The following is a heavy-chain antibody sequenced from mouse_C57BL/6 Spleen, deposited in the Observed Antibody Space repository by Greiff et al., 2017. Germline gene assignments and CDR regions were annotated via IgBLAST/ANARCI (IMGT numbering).Heavy chain of an antibody. CDR3: TRGGDYEDAMDY. CDR1: GFTFSSYA. CDR2: ISSGGDYI. Sequence: EVKLVESGEGLVKPGGSLKLSCAASGFTFSSYAMSWVRQTPEKRLAWVAYISSGGDYIYYADTVKGRFTISRDNARNTLYLQMSSLKSEDTAMYYCTRGGDYEDAMDYWGQGTSVTVSS. V-gene: IGHV5-9-1*02. D-gene: IGHD2-4*01. J-gene: IGHJ4*01.